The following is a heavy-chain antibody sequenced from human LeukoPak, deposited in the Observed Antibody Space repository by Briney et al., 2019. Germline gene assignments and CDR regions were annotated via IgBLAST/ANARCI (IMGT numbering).Heavy chain of an antibody. J-gene: IGHJ4*02. CDR3: ARFDSSGYYDY. Sequence: SETLSLTCTVSGGSIYSYYWSWIRQPPGKGLEWIGSIYHSGSTYYNPSLKSRVTISVDTSKNQFSLKLSSVTAADTAVYYCARFDSSGYYDYWGQGTLVTVSS. V-gene: IGHV4-59*08. CDR2: IYHSGST. D-gene: IGHD3-22*01. CDR1: GGSIYSYY.